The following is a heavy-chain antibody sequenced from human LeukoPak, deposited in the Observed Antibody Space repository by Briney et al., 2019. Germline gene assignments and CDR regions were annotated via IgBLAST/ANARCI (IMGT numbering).Heavy chain of an antibody. J-gene: IGHJ5*02. D-gene: IGHD2-21*02. CDR1: GGSISSYY. CDR2: IYYSGST. Sequence: KASETLSLTCTVSGGSISSYYWSWIRQPPGKGLEWIGYIYYSGSTNYNPSLKSRVTISVDTSKNQFSLKLSSVTAADTAVYYCARDLYDCGSNWFDPWGQGTLVTVSS. V-gene: IGHV4-59*01. CDR3: ARDLYDCGSNWFDP.